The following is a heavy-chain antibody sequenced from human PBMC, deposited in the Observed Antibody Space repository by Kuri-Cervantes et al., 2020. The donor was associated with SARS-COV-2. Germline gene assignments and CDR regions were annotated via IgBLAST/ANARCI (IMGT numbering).Heavy chain of an antibody. CDR2: MNPNSGNT. J-gene: IGHJ6*02. CDR1: GYTFTSYD. V-gene: IGHV1-8*01. Sequence: ASVKVSCKASGYTFTSYDINWVRQATGQGLEWMGWMNPNSGNTGYAQKFQGRVTMTRNTSIRTAYMELSSLRSEDTAAYYCARSHGGVAAPKNYYYYGMDVWGQGTTVTVSS. D-gene: IGHD2-15*01. CDR3: ARSHGGVAAPKNYYYYGMDV.